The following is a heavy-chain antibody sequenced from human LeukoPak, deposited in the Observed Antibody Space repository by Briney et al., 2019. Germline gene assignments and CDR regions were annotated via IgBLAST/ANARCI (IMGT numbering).Heavy chain of an antibody. J-gene: IGHJ3*02. CDR3: ARDLSQVGVVTLGASDI. D-gene: IGHD3-3*01. CDR2: IYYSGST. Sequence: SGTLSLTCTVSGGSISSYYWNWIRQPPGKGLEWIGYIYYSGSTNYNPSLKSRVTISVDTSKNQFSLELTSVTAADTAVYYCARDLSQVGVVTLGASDIWGQGTMVTVSS. CDR1: GGSISSYY. V-gene: IGHV4-59*01.